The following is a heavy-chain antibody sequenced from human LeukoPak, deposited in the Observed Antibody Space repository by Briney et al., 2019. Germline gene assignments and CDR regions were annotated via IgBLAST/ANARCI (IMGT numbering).Heavy chain of an antibody. CDR2: ITGSGGST. D-gene: IGHD1-26*01. CDR1: GFTFSTYG. CDR3: ARDKIVGATHFDY. Sequence: GGSLRLSCAAFGFTFSTYGMSWVRQAPGKGLEWVSAITGSGGSTYYADSVKGRFTISRDNSKNTLYLQINSLRAEDTAVYYCARDKIVGATHFDYWGQGTLVIVSS. J-gene: IGHJ4*02. V-gene: IGHV3-23*01.